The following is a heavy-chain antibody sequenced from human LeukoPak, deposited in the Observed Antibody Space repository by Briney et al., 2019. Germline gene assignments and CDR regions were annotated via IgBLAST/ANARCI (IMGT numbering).Heavy chain of an antibody. Sequence: SETLSLTCAAYGVPLSGYSWNWVRRPPGKGLEWIGEINHSGSTNYNPSLKSRVTISVDTSKNQFSLKLSSVTAADTAVYYCARVRYCTINSCAWGQGTLVTVSS. CDR3: ARVRYCTINSCA. CDR1: GVPLSGYS. V-gene: IGHV4-34*01. D-gene: IGHD2-2*01. CDR2: INHSGST. J-gene: IGHJ5*02.